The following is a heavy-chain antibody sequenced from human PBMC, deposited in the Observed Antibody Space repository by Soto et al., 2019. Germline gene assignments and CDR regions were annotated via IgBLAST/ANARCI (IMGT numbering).Heavy chain of an antibody. CDR1: GGSISSGGYY. CDR2: IYYSGST. D-gene: IGHD3-22*01. Sequence: SETLSLTCTVSGGSISSGGYYWSWIRQHPGKGLEWIGYIYYSGSTYYNPSLKSRVTISVDTSKNQFSLKLSSVTAADTAVYYCARPHYDSSGYLTDYYGMDVWGQGTTVTVSS. J-gene: IGHJ6*02. V-gene: IGHV4-31*03. CDR3: ARPHYDSSGYLTDYYGMDV.